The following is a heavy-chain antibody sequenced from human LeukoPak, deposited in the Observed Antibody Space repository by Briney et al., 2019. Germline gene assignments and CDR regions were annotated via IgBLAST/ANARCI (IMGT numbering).Heavy chain of an antibody. J-gene: IGHJ4*02. CDR1: GFTVSSNY. V-gene: IGHV3-66*01. CDR3: ARSPSPGFGELSNGGYFDY. Sequence: PGGSLRLSCAASGFTVSSNYMSWVRQAPGKGLEWVSVIYSGGSTYYADSVKGRFTISRDNSKNTLYLQMNSLRAEDTAVYYCARSPSPGFGELSNGGYFDYWGQGTLVTVSS. CDR2: IYSGGST. D-gene: IGHD3-10*01.